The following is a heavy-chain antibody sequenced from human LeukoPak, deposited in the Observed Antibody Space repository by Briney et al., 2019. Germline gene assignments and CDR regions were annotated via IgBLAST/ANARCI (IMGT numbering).Heavy chain of an antibody. D-gene: IGHD6-13*01. Sequence: GGSLRLSCATSGFTFSSYAMTWVRRAPGKGLEWVAGISNGGGSTYYADSVKGRFTISRDNSKNTLYLQMDSLRDEDTAVYYCAKSGIAAIVRGFSDYWGQGTLVTVSS. CDR2: ISNGGGST. CDR1: GFTFSSYA. J-gene: IGHJ4*02. V-gene: IGHV3-23*01. CDR3: AKSGIAAIVRGFSDY.